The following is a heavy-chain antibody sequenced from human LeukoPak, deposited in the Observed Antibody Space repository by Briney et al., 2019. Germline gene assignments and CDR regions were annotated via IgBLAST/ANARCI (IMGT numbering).Heavy chain of an antibody. J-gene: IGHJ6*03. CDR2: INPSGGST. V-gene: IGHV1-46*01. D-gene: IGHD3-10*01. CDR1: GYTFTSYY. CDR3: ARNSFPYGSGSYYRNYYYYMDV. Sequence: RASVKVSCKASGYTFTSYYMHWVRQAPGQGLEWMGIINPSGGSTSYAQKFQGRVTMTRDMSTSTVYMELSSLRSEDTAVYYCARNSFPYGSGSYYRNYYYYMDVWGKGTTVTVSS.